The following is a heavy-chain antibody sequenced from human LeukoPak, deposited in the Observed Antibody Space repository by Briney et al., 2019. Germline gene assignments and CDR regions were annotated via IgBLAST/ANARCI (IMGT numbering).Heavy chain of an antibody. D-gene: IGHD5-18*01. CDR3: RGPTQQWLYSGTDV. Sequence: GGSLRLSCTASGFTFGDHAMSWVRQAPGKGLEWLGFIRSKAYGGTTEYAASAKGRFTISRDDSKSMAYLQMNSLTTEDTAVYCSRGPTQQWLYSGTDVWGQGTTVIVSS. CDR2: IRSKAYGGTT. V-gene: IGHV3-49*04. J-gene: IGHJ6*02. CDR1: GFTFGDHA.